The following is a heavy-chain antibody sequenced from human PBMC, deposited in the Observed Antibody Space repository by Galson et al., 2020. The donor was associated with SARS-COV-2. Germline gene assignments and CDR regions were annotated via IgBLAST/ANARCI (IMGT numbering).Heavy chain of an antibody. CDR1: GGSISSGGYY. CDR3: ARAEEWELLGDYFDY. CDR2: IYYSGST. J-gene: IGHJ4*02. D-gene: IGHD1-26*01. V-gene: IGHV4-31*03. Sequence: SQTLSLTCTVSGGSISSGGYYWSWIRQHPGKGLEWIGYIYYSGSTYYNPSLKSRVTISVDTSKNQFSLKLSSVTAADTAVYYCARAEEWELLGDYFDYWGQGTLVTVSS.